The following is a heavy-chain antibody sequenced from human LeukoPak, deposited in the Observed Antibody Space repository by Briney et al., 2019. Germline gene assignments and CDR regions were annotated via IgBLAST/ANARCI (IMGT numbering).Heavy chain of an antibody. CDR3: ARQKDIVVVPAAPIDY. CDR2: ISSSGSTI. Sequence: GGSLRLSCAASGFTFSDYYMSWIRQAPGKGREWGSYISSSGSTIYYADSVKGRFTISRDNAKNSLYLQMNSLRAEDTAVYYCARQKDIVVVPAAPIDYWGQGTLVTVSS. V-gene: IGHV3-11*01. CDR1: GFTFSDYY. J-gene: IGHJ4*02. D-gene: IGHD2-2*01.